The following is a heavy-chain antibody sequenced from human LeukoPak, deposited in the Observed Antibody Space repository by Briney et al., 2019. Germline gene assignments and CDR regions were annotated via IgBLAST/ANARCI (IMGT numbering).Heavy chain of an antibody. CDR2: IKQDESEK. V-gene: IGHV3-7*01. D-gene: IGHD1-26*01. CDR1: GFTFISFG. CDR3: ARPSLNSGSYFDY. J-gene: IGHJ4*02. Sequence: GGSLRLSCAASGFTFISFGMNWVRQAPGKGLEWVANIKQDESEKYYVDSVKGRFTISRDNARNSLYLQMNSLRAEDTAVYYCARPSLNSGSYFDYWGQGILVTVSS.